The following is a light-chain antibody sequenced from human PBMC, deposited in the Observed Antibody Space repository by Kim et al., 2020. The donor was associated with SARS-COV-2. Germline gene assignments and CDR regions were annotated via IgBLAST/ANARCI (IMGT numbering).Light chain of an antibody. V-gene: IGLV3-25*03. Sequence: PGQTDRITCSGDALSKQFAYWYLQKPGQAPVLVILKDTERPSGIPERFSGSSSGTTVTLTIGGVQAEDEADYYCQSADSSGTIRVFGAGTKLTVL. CDR1: ALSKQF. J-gene: IGLJ3*02. CDR2: KDT. CDR3: QSADSSGTIRV.